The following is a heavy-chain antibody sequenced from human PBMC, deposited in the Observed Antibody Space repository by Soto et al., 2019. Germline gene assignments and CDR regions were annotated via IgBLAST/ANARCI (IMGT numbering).Heavy chain of an antibody. J-gene: IGHJ6*02. CDR1: GFTFSSAA. Sequence: EVQLLESGGGLVQPGGSLRLSCAASGFTFSSAAMSWVRQTPGKGLEWVSAISGGGGSSYYADSVKGRFTISRDNSKNTLYLHMNSLRAEDTAVYYCVKSFLCSSASCRDYYYYGLDVWGQGTTVPVSS. CDR2: ISGGGGSS. CDR3: VKSFLCSSASCRDYYYYGLDV. V-gene: IGHV3-23*01. D-gene: IGHD2-2*01.